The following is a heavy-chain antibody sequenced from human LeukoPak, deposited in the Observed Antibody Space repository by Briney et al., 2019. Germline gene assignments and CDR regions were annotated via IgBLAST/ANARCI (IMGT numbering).Heavy chain of an antibody. CDR3: ARDTGYFSSGGFDQ. Sequence: SETLSLTCTVSGGSISGYYWSWIRQPAGKGLGCIGRIYSSGTANYNPSLKSRVTMSVYTSKNQVSLKLTSVTAADTAVYYCARDTGYFSSGGFDQWGQGTLVTVSS. D-gene: IGHD3-10*01. V-gene: IGHV4-4*07. J-gene: IGHJ4*02. CDR2: IYSSGTA. CDR1: GGSISGYY.